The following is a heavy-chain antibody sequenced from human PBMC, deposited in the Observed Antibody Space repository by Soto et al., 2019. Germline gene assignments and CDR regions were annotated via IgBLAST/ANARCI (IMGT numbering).Heavy chain of an antibody. Sequence: LRLSCAGSGFTFGNYGLHWGRRAPGKGLEWVAFITHDGSNEYYADSVRGRFTISRDNSKNTLYLQMNSLRAEDTAVYYCARDDAPTAPSTFDYWGQGALVTVSS. V-gene: IGHV3-30*03. CDR3: ARDDAPTAPSTFDY. J-gene: IGHJ4*02. CDR1: GFTFGNYG. D-gene: IGHD2-2*01. CDR2: ITHDGSNE.